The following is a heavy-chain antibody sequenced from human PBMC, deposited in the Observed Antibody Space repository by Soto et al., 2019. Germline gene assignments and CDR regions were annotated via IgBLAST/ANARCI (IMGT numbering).Heavy chain of an antibody. CDR1: GFTPSGRS. CDR2: IDNAGTDS. CDR3: ARGWFAPDV. D-gene: IGHD3-10*01. J-gene: IGHJ6*04. V-gene: IGHV3-74*01. Sequence: EVQLVESGGGLVQPGGSLRLSCAASGFTPSGRSMHWVRQAPGKGLVWVSGIDNAGTDSTYADSVKGRFTSSRDNAKNMLYLQMNSLRVKDTAVYYCARGWFAPDVWGIGTTVTVSS.